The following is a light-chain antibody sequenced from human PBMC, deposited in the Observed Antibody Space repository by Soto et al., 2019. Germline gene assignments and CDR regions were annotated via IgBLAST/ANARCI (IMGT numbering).Light chain of an antibody. Sequence: QSVLTQPPSASGTPGQRVTISCCGSSSNIGSNYVYWYQQLPGTAPKLLIYRNNQRPSGVPDPLSGSKSGTSASLAISGLRSEDEADYYCAAWDDSLSGLYVFGTGTKLTVL. CDR2: RNN. CDR1: SSNIGSNY. J-gene: IGLJ1*01. CDR3: AAWDDSLSGLYV. V-gene: IGLV1-47*01.